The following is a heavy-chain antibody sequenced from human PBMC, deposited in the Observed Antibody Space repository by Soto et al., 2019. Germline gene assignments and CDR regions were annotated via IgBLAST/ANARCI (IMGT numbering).Heavy chain of an antibody. Sequence: GGSLRLSCAASGFTFSSYSMNWVRQAPGKGLEWVSSISSSSSYIYYADSVKGRFTISRDNAKNSLYLQMNSLRAEDTAVYYCAREAADIVVVPAAINGAGFDPWGQGTLVTVSS. J-gene: IGHJ5*02. CDR1: GFTFSSYS. D-gene: IGHD2-2*01. V-gene: IGHV3-21*01. CDR3: AREAADIVVVPAAINGAGFDP. CDR2: ISSSSSYI.